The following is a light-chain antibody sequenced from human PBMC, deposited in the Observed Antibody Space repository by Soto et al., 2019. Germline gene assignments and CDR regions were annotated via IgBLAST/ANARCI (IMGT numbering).Light chain of an antibody. V-gene: IGLV1-44*01. CDR1: RSNIGSNT. Sequence: QSVLTQPPSASGTPGQRVTISCSGSRSNIGSNTVNWYQRLPGTAPKVLIYSNNQRPSGVPDRFSGSRSGTSASLAISGLQSEDEADYYCAAWDGSLNGVLFGGGTKLTVL. CDR3: AAWDGSLNGVL. J-gene: IGLJ2*01. CDR2: SNN.